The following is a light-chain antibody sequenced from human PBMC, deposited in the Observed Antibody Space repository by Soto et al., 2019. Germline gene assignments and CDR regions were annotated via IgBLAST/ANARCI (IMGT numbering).Light chain of an antibody. CDR2: RDS. V-gene: IGLV3-9*01. Sequence: SYELTQPLSVSVALGQTARITCGGNNIGSKNVHWYQQKPGQAPVLVIYRDSNRPSGIPERFSGSNPGNTATLTISRAQAGDEADYYCQVWDSSTKVVFGGGTTLTVL. J-gene: IGLJ2*01. CDR3: QVWDSSTKVV. CDR1: NIGSKN.